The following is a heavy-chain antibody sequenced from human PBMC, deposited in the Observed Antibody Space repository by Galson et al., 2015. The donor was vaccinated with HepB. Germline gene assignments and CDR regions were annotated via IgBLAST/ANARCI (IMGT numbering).Heavy chain of an antibody. D-gene: IGHD3-10*01. CDR1: GFTFSSYA. V-gene: IGHV3-23*01. Sequence: SLRLSCAASGFTFSSYAMNWVRQAPGKGLEWVSYISGSGDYTVYADYVKGRFTISRDSSNSTLFLQMNSLRVEDTAFYFCARRSGKGFDYWGQGTLVTVSS. CDR3: ARRSGKGFDY. CDR2: ISGSGDYT. J-gene: IGHJ4*02.